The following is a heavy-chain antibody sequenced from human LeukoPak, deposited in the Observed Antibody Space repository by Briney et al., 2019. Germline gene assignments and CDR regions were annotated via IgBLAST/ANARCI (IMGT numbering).Heavy chain of an antibody. J-gene: IGHJ6*04. Sequence: PGGSLRLSCAASGFTFSSYSMNWVRQAPGKGLEWVSSISSSSSYIYYADSVKGRFTISRDNAKNSLYLQMNSRRAEDTAVYYCARDWNRYYDILTGYYYGMDVWGKGTTVTVSS. D-gene: IGHD3-9*01. CDR1: GFTFSSYS. V-gene: IGHV3-21*01. CDR2: ISSSSSYI. CDR3: ARDWNRYYDILTGYYYGMDV.